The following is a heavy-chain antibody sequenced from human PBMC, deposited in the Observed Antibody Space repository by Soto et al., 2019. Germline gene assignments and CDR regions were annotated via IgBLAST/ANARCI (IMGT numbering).Heavy chain of an antibody. V-gene: IGHV4-59*01. CDR2: IYYSGST. CDR3: ARGWIQLWDYYYMDV. J-gene: IGHJ6*03. D-gene: IGHD5-18*01. CDR1: GGSISSYY. Sequence: QVQLQESGPGLVKPSETLSLTCTVSGGSISSYYWSWIRPPPGKGLEWIGYIYYSGSTNYNPSLKSRVTISVDTSKNQFSLKLSSVTAADTAVYYCARGWIQLWDYYYMDVWGKGTTVTVSS.